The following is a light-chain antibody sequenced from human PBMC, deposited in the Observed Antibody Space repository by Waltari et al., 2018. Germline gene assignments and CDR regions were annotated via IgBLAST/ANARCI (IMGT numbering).Light chain of an antibody. CDR3: QQYDSAPPT. Sequence: DIQMTQSPSSLSASVGDRVPITCRASQGISSWLAWYQQKPGKAPKLLIYRASTLHNGVPSRFSGSGSGTDFTLTISSLQPEDFVTYYCQQYDSAPPTFGQGTKVEIK. V-gene: IGKV1-12*01. CDR2: RAS. J-gene: IGKJ1*01. CDR1: QGISSW.